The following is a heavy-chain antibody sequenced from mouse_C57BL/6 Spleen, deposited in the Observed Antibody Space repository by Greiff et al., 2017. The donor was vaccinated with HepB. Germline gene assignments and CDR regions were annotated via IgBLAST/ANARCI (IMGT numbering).Heavy chain of an antibody. D-gene: IGHD1-1*01. CDR2: IYPGSGNT. V-gene: IGHV1-76*01. CDR3: AREATVVAHWYFDV. Sequence: MQLQQSGAELVRPGASVKLSCKASGYTFTDYYINWVKQRPGQGLEWIARIYPGSGNTYYNEKFKGKATLTAEKSSSTAYMQLSSLTSEDSAVYFCAREATVVAHWYFDVWGTGTTVTVSS. J-gene: IGHJ1*03. CDR1: GYTFTDYY.